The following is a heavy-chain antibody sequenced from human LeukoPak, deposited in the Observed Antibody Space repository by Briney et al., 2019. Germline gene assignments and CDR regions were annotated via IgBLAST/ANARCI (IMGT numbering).Heavy chain of an antibody. CDR1: GDTFSSYA. CDR2: IIPIFGIA. Sequence: ASVKVSCKASGDTFSSYAISWVRQAPGQGLEWMGRIIPIFGIANYAQKFQGRVTITADKSTSTAYMELSSLRSEDTAVYYCARSYGDYGSFDYWGQGTLITVSS. D-gene: IGHD4-17*01. J-gene: IGHJ4*02. V-gene: IGHV1-69*04. CDR3: ARSYGDYGSFDY.